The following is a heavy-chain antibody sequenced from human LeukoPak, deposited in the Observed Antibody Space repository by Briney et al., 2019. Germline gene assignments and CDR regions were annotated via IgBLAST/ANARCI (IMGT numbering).Heavy chain of an antibody. J-gene: IGHJ4*02. CDR2: ISYDGSNK. Sequence: GGSLRLSCAASGFTFSSYAMHWVRQAPGKGLEWVAVISYDGSNKYYADSVKGRFTISRGNSKNTLYLQMNSLRAEDTAVYYCAKDRYSSGLDYWGQGTLVTVSS. CDR3: AKDRYSSGLDY. D-gene: IGHD6-19*01. CDR1: GFTFSSYA. V-gene: IGHV3-30*04.